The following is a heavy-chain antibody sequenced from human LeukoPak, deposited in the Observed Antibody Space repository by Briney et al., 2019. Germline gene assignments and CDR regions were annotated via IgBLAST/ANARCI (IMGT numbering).Heavy chain of an antibody. CDR1: GGSIRSSYYY. V-gene: IGHV4-30-4*01. D-gene: IGHD4-17*01. Sequence: SETLSLTCTVSGGSIRSSYYYWSWIRQPPGKGLEWIGYIYYSGSTYYNPSLKSRVTISVDTSKNQFSLKLSSVTAADTAVYYCARDYGDYVLDYWGQGTLVTVSS. CDR3: ARDYGDYVLDY. J-gene: IGHJ4*02. CDR2: IYYSGST.